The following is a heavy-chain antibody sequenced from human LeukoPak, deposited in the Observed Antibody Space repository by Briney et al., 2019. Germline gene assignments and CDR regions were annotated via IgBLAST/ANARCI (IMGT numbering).Heavy chain of an antibody. CDR2: IYFSGNT. CDR3: ATGSSRYYYYMDV. Sequence: PSETLSLTCTVSGGSIRSNSYYWGWIRQPPGKGLEWIGSIYFSGNTYYNPSLKSLVTISVDTSKTQFSLKLSSVTAADTAVYYCATGSSRYYYYMDVWGKGTTVTVSS. V-gene: IGHV4-39*01. CDR1: GGSIRSNSYY. J-gene: IGHJ6*03. D-gene: IGHD3-10*01.